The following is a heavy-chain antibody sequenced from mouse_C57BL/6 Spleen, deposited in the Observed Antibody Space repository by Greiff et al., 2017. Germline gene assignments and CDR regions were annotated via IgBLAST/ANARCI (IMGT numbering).Heavy chain of an antibody. D-gene: IGHD1-1*01. CDR2: ISSGSSTI. CDR3: ARHDYGSRGYFDV. CDR1: GFTFSDYG. V-gene: IGHV5-17*01. J-gene: IGHJ1*03. Sequence: EVKLVESGGGLVKPGGSLKLSCAASGFTFSDYGMHWVRQAPEKGLEWVAYISSGSSTIYYADTVKGRFTISRDNAKNTLFLQMTSLRSEDTAMYYCARHDYGSRGYFDVWGTGTTVTVSS.